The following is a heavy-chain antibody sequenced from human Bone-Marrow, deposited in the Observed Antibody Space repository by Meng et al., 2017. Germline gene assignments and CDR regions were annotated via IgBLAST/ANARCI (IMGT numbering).Heavy chain of an antibody. V-gene: IGHV4-59*12. J-gene: IGHJ4*02. D-gene: IGHD5-12*01. CDR3: ARVDIVATLPRAIDY. Sequence: SETLSLTCTVSGGSISSYYWSWIRQPPGKGLEWIGYIYYSGITNYNPSLKSRVTISVDTSKNQFSLKLSSVTAADTAVYYCARVDIVATLPRAIDYWGQGTLVTVSS. CDR1: GGSISSYY. CDR2: IYYSGIT.